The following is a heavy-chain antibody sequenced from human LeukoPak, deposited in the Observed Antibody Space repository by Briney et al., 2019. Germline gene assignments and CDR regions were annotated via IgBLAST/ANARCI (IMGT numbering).Heavy chain of an antibody. Sequence: SETLSLTCTVSGGSISTSSYYWSWIRQPAGKGLEWIGRIYSSRSIYNPSLKSRVTMSVDTSKNQFSLKLSSVTAADTAVYYCARAAGRDTTSGLDFDYWGQGILVTVSS. CDR3: ARAAGRDTTSGLDFDY. D-gene: IGHD1-26*01. J-gene: IGHJ4*02. CDR2: IYSSRSI. V-gene: IGHV4-61*02. CDR1: GGSISTSSYY.